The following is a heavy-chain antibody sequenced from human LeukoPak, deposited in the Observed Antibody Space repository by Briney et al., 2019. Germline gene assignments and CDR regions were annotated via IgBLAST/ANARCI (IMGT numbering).Heavy chain of an antibody. V-gene: IGHV4-39*07. CDR1: GGSISTSNYY. D-gene: IGHD4-23*01. CDR3: ARDPNVVTPYYFDY. Sequence: SETLSLTCTVSGGSISTSNYYWGWIRQPPGKGLEWIGNIFYSGSTYYSPSLRSRVTISLDTSKNQFSLKLSSVTAADTAVYYCARDPNVVTPYYFDYWGQGTLVTVSS. CDR2: IFYSGST. J-gene: IGHJ4*02.